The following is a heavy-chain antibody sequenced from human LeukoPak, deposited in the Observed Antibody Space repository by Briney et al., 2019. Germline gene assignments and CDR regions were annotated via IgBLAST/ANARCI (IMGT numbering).Heavy chain of an antibody. Sequence: GGSLRLSCETSGFTFSRYWMSWVRQAPGKGLVWVSSISSSSSYIYYADSVKGRFTISRDNAKNSLYLQMNSLRAEDTAVYYCARDLGFGTIKSTSGYWGQGTLVTVSS. J-gene: IGHJ4*02. CDR2: ISSSSSYI. V-gene: IGHV3-21*01. D-gene: IGHD2-8*01. CDR1: GFTFSRYW. CDR3: ARDLGFGTIKSTSGY.